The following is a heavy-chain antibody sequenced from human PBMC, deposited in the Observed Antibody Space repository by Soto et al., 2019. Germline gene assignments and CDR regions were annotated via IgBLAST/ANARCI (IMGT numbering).Heavy chain of an antibody. CDR1: GGSISSYY. CDR2: IYYSGST. CDR3: ARTRGAGTPYYYYYYGMDV. D-gene: IGHD1-1*01. V-gene: IGHV4-59*01. J-gene: IGHJ6*02. Sequence: PSETLSLTCTVSGGSISSYYWSWIRQPPGKGLEWIGYIYYSGSTNYNPSLKSRVTISVDTSKNQFSLKLSSVTAADTAVYYCARTRGAGTPYYYYYYGMDVWGQGTTVTVSS.